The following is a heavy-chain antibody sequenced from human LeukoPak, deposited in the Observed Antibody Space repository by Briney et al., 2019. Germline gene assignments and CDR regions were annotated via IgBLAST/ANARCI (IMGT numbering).Heavy chain of an antibody. D-gene: IGHD4-17*01. CDR3: ARVNNGDYWFGYYYYYMDV. CDR1: GGSISSYY. Sequence: SETLSLTCTVSGGSISSYYWSWIRQPPGKGLEWIGYIYYSGSTNYNPSLKSRVTISVDTSKNQFSLKLSSVTAADTAVYYCARVNNGDYWFGYYYYYMDVWGKGTTVTISS. V-gene: IGHV4-59*01. CDR2: IYYSGST. J-gene: IGHJ6*03.